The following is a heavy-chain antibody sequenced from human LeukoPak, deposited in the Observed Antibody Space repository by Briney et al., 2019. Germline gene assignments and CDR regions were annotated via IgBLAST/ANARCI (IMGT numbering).Heavy chain of an antibody. CDR1: GFTFSSYA. CDR2: ISYGGSNK. V-gene: IGHV3-30-3*01. Sequence: GRSLRLSCAASGFTFSSYAMHWVRQAQGKGLEWVAVISYGGSNKYYADSVKGRFTISRDNSKNTLYLQMNSLRAEDTAVYYCARFEGATSPIDYWGQGTLVTVSS. CDR3: ARFEGATSPIDY. D-gene: IGHD1-26*01. J-gene: IGHJ4*02.